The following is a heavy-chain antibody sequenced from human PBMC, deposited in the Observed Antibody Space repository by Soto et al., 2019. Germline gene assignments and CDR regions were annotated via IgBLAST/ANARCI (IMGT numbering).Heavy chain of an antibody. CDR2: IKQDGSEK. V-gene: IGHV3-7*01. CDR1: GFTFSSYW. J-gene: IGHJ6*03. Sequence: EVQLVESGGGLVQPGGSLRLSCAASGFTFSSYWMSWVRQAPGKGLEWVANIKQDGSEKYYVDSVKGRFTISRDNAKNSLYLQMNSLRAGDTAVYYCARDRDVYYYYYYMDVWGKGTTVTVSS. CDR3: ARDRDVYYYYYYMDV.